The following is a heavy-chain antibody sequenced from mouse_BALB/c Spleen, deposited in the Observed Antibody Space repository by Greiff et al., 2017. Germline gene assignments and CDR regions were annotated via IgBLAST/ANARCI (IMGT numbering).Heavy chain of an antibody. J-gene: IGHJ3*01. CDR3: EYRYDGNPFAY. Sequence: EVKLVESGGGLVKPGGSLKLSCAASGFAFSSYDMSWVRQTPEKRLEWVAYISSGGGSTYYPDTVKGRFTISRDNAKNTLYLQMSSLKSEDTAMYCCEYRYDGNPFAYWGQGTLVTVSA. D-gene: IGHD2-14*01. CDR2: ISSGGGST. CDR1: GFAFSSYD. V-gene: IGHV5-12-1*01.